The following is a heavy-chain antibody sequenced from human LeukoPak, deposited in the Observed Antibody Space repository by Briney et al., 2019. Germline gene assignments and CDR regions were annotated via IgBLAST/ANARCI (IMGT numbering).Heavy chain of an antibody. J-gene: IGHJ4*02. V-gene: IGHV3-30*18. Sequence: GGSLRLSCAASGFTFSSYGMHWVRQAPGKGLEWGAVISYDGSNKYYADSVKGRFTISRDNSKNTLYLQMNSLRAEDTAVYYCAKDLEPYYYGSGTADYWGQGTLVTVSS. CDR1: GFTFSSYG. D-gene: IGHD3-10*01. CDR3: AKDLEPYYYGSGTADY. CDR2: ISYDGSNK.